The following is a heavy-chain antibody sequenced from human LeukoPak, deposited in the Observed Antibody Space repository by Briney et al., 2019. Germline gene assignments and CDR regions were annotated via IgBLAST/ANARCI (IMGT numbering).Heavy chain of an antibody. Sequence: SETLSLTCTVSGGSISSGGYYWSWIRQHPGKGLEWIGYIYYSGRPYYNPSLKSRVTISVDTSKNQFSLNLTSVTAADTAVYYCARDIRPYNWFDPWAREPWSPSPQ. D-gene: IGHD2-2*02. V-gene: IGHV4-31*03. CDR2: IYYSGRP. CDR1: GGSISSGGYY. CDR3: ARDIRPYNWFDP. J-gene: IGHJ5*02.